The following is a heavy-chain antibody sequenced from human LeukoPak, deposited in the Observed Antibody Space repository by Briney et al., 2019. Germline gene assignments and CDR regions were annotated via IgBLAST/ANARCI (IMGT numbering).Heavy chain of an antibody. D-gene: IGHD5-12*01. J-gene: IGHJ4*02. Sequence: SVKVSCKASGGTFISYAISWVRQAPGQGLEWMGRIIPIFGTANYAQKFQGRVTITTDESTSTAYMELSSLRSEDTAVDYCGTGRGYSGYAGGDFDYWGQGTLVTVSS. V-gene: IGHV1-69*05. CDR1: GGTFISYA. CDR3: GTGRGYSGYAGGDFDY. CDR2: IIPIFGTA.